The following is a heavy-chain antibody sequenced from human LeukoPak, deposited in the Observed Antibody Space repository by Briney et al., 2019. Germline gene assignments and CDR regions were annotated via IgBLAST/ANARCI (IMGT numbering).Heavy chain of an antibody. CDR3: ARDVREYCRGTSCPYYNYMDV. Sequence: SETLSLTCTVSGGSISSGNYYWTWIRQPAGKGLEWIGRVYTSGSTNYNPSLKSRVTISVDTSKNQFSLNLNSVTAADTAVYYCARDVREYCRGTSCPYYNYMDVWGKGTTVTVSS. V-gene: IGHV4-61*02. J-gene: IGHJ6*03. CDR2: VYTSGST. D-gene: IGHD2-2*01. CDR1: GGSISSGNYY.